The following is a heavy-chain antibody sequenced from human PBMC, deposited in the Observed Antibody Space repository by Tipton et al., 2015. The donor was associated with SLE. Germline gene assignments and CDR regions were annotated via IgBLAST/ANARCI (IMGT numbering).Heavy chain of an antibody. D-gene: IGHD3-22*01. CDR1: GFTFSNAW. V-gene: IGHV3-15*01. Sequence: SLRLSCAASGFTFSNAWMSWVRQAPGKGLEWVGRIKSKTYGGTTDYAAPVKGRFTISRDDSKNMLYLQMDSLKTEDTAVYYCTTDLGDTSAKRDNWFDPWGQGTLVTVSS. CDR2: IKSKTYGGTT. CDR3: TTDLGDTSAKRDNWFDP. J-gene: IGHJ5*02.